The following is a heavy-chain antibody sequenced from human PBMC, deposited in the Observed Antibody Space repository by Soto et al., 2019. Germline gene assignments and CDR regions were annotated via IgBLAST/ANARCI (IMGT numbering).Heavy chain of an antibody. J-gene: IGHJ4*02. CDR1: GFTFSSYS. D-gene: IGHD1-26*01. CDR2: ISSSSSTI. V-gene: IGHV3-48*02. Sequence: EVQLVESGGGLVQPGGSLRLSCAASGFTFSSYSMNWVRQAPGKGLEWVSYISSSSSTIYYADSVKGRFTISRDNAKNSLYLQMNSLRDEDTAVYYCARVLRGRGWEQNPADYWGQGTLVTVSS. CDR3: ARVLRGRGWEQNPADY.